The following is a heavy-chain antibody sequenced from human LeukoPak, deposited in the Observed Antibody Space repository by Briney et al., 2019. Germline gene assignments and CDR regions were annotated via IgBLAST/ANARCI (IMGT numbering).Heavy chain of an antibody. V-gene: IGHV3-21*01. CDR2: IGSSSTYI. Sequence: GGSLRLSCAASGFIFSSYTMIWVRQAPGKGLEWVSSIGSSSTYICYADSVKGRFTVSRDNAEDSVYLQMNSLRVEDTAVYYCARDVDFSFDYWGQGILVTVSS. CDR3: ARDVDFSFDY. D-gene: IGHD3/OR15-3a*01. CDR1: GFIFSSYT. J-gene: IGHJ4*02.